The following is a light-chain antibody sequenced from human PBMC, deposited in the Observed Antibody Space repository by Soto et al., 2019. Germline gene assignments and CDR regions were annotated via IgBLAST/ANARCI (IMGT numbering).Light chain of an antibody. V-gene: IGLV2-23*02. J-gene: IGLJ1*01. CDR2: EVN. CDR1: NSDVGSYNL. Sequence: QSALTQPASVSGSPGQSIAISCTGTNSDVGSYNLVSWYQQRPGKAPKLMIYEVNKRPSGVSNRFSGSKFDNTASLTISGLQAEDEADYYCYSYAGSNTYYVFGTGTKLTAL. CDR3: YSYAGSNTYYV.